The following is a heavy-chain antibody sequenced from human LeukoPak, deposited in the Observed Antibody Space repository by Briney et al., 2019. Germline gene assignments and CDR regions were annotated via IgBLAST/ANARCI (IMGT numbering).Heavy chain of an antibody. CDR3: ARDRKWELVDY. J-gene: IGHJ4*02. CDR1: VGTFSSYA. Sequence: ASVNVSCKASVGTFSSYAISWVRQAPGQGLECMGGIIPIFGTANYAQKFQGRVTITADESTSTAYMELSSLRSDDTAVYYCARDRKWELVDYWGQGTLVTVSS. V-gene: IGHV1-69*13. CDR2: IIPIFGTA. D-gene: IGHD1-26*01.